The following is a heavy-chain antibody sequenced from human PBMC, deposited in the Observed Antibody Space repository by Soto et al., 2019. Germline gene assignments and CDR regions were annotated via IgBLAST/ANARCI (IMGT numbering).Heavy chain of an antibody. Sequence: GGSLRLSCAASGFTFSSYGMHWVRQAPGKGLEWVAVISYDGSNKYYADSVKGRFTISRDNSKNTLYLQMNSLRAEDTAVYYCANSGITGTHPDYWGQGTLVTVSS. CDR3: ANSGITGTHPDY. D-gene: IGHD1-20*01. V-gene: IGHV3-30*18. CDR2: ISYDGSNK. J-gene: IGHJ4*02. CDR1: GFTFSSYG.